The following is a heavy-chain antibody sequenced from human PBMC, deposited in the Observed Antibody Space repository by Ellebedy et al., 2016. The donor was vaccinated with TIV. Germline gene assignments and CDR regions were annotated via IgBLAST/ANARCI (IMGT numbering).Heavy chain of an antibody. CDR2: IYQSGST. V-gene: IGHV4-4*02. J-gene: IGHJ4*02. D-gene: IGHD5-18*01. Sequence: MPSETLSLTCAVSGGSISSSNWWSCVRQPPGKGLEWIGEIYQSGSTTYNPSLKSRVTISVDKSKNQFSLKLSSVTAADPAVYYCASHRGSTYGPYDYWGQGTLVTVSS. CDR3: ASHRGSTYGPYDY. CDR1: GGSISSSNW.